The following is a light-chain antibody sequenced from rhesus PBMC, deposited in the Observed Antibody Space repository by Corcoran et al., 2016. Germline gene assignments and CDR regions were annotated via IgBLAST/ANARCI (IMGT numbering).Light chain of an antibody. CDR2: GAS. CDR3: QQYSNWPLT. V-gene: IGKV3S9*01. J-gene: IGKJ4*01. CDR1: QSVSSY. Sequence: EIVMTQSPATLSLSPGERATLSCRASQSVSSYVAWYQQKPEPAPRLLIYGASSRATGSPDRFRCSGSGTDFTLTISSLEPEDFAVYYCQQYSNWPLTFGGGTKVEIK.